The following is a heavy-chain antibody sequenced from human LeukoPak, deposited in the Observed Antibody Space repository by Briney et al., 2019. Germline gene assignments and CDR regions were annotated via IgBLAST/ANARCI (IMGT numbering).Heavy chain of an antibody. D-gene: IGHD3-9*01. CDR2: ISSSGSTI. CDR3: VRVRTIFQSGGAFGVPQHSYSYMDV. J-gene: IGHJ6*03. Sequence: GGSLRLSCAASAFTFSDYYMSWIRQAPGKGLEWVSYISSSGSTIYYADSVKGRFTISRDNAKTSLYLQMNSLRAEDTAMYYCVRVRTIFQSGGAFGVPQHSYSYMDVWGKGTTVTVSS. CDR1: AFTFSDYY. V-gene: IGHV3-11*04.